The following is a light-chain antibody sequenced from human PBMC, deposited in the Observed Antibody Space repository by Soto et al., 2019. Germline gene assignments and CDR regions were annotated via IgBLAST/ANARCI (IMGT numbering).Light chain of an antibody. V-gene: IGKV3-20*01. CDR1: QSVTKNN. J-gene: IGKJ1*01. CDR3: QQYSTYPPT. Sequence: EIVLTQSPGTLSLSPGERATLSCRASQSVTKNNLNWYQQKPGQAPRLLIYGASIRATGIPDRFSGSGSGTEFTLTISSLQPDDFASYYCQQYSTYPPTFGQGTKVDIK. CDR2: GAS.